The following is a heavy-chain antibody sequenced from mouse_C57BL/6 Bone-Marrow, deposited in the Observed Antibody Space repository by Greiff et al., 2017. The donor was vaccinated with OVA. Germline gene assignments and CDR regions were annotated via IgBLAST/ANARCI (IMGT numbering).Heavy chain of an antibody. J-gene: IGHJ4*01. Sequence: VQLQQPGAELVKPGASVKLSCKASGYTFTSYWMHWVKQRPGQGLEWIGMIHPNSGSTNYNEKFKSKATLTVDKPSSTAYMQLSSLTSEDSAVYYCARGGITTVVATNAMDYWGQGTSVTVSS. CDR3: ARGGITTVVATNAMDY. V-gene: IGHV1-64*01. D-gene: IGHD1-1*01. CDR2: IHPNSGST. CDR1: GYTFTSYW.